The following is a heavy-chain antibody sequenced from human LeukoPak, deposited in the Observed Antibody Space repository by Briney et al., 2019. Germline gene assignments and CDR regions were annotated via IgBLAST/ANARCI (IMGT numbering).Heavy chain of an antibody. V-gene: IGHV3-23*01. D-gene: IGHD3-3*01. CDR3: AKSTIFGVVILDY. Sequence: PGGSLRLSCAASGFSFSSYAMSWVRQAPGKGLEWVSAISGSGGSTYYADSVKGRFTISRDNSKNTLYLQMNSLRAEDTAVYYCAKSTIFGVVILDYWGQGTLVTVSS. J-gene: IGHJ4*02. CDR1: GFSFSSYA. CDR2: ISGSGGST.